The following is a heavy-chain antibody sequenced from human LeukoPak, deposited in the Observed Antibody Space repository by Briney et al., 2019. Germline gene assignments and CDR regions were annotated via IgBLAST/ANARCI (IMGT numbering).Heavy chain of an antibody. D-gene: IGHD4-17*01. Sequence: SQTLSLTCTVSGGSISSGGYYWSWIRQHPGKGLEWIGYIYYSGSTYYNPSLMSRVTISVDTSKNQFSLKLSSVTAADTAVYYCARHLTTVTTAWFDPWGQGTLVTVSS. V-gene: IGHV4-31*03. CDR3: ARHLTTVTTAWFDP. CDR2: IYYSGST. J-gene: IGHJ5*02. CDR1: GGSISSGGYY.